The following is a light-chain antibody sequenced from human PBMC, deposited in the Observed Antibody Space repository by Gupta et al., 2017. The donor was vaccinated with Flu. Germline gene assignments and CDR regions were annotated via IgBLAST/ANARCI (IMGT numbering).Light chain of an antibody. CDR2: DAF. CDR1: QSVGTY. CDR3: QNRSNWPPYT. V-gene: IGKV3-11*01. J-gene: IGKJ2*01. Sequence: STGSLSFSPGERATLSCRASQSVGTYLAWYQQKPGQTPMLLIYDAFNRATGIPARFSGSGSGTDFTLTISSREPEDFAVYYCQNRSNWPPYTFGQGTKLEI.